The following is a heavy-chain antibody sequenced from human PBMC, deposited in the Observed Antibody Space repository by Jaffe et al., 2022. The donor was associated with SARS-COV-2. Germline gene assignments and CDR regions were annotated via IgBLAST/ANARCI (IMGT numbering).Heavy chain of an antibody. CDR3: AQHHYYDSSGYSGLADY. Sequence: QVQLVQSGAEVKKPGSSVKVSCKASGGTFSSYTISWVRQAPGQGLEWMGRIIPILGIANYAQKFQGRVTITADKSTSTAYMELSSLRSEDTAVYYCAQHHYYDSSGYSGLADYWGQGTLVTVSS. J-gene: IGHJ4*02. CDR2: IIPILGIA. CDR1: GGTFSSYT. D-gene: IGHD3-22*01. V-gene: IGHV1-69*02.